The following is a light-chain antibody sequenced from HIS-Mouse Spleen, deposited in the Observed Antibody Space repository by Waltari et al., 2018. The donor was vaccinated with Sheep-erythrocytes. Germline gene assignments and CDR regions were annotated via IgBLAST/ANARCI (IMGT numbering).Light chain of an antibody. Sequence: DIQMTQSPSSLSASVGDRVPITCQASQDISTYLNWYQQKPGKAPKLLIYDASNLETGVPSRFSGSGSGTDFTFTISSLQPEDIATYYCQQYDNLPYTFGQGTKLEIK. V-gene: IGKV1-33*01. CDR2: DAS. CDR3: QQYDNLPYT. CDR1: QDISTY. J-gene: IGKJ2*01.